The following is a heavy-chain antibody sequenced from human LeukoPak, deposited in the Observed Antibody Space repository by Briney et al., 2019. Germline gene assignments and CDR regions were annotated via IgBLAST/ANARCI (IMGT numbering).Heavy chain of an antibody. J-gene: IGHJ3*02. CDR2: IIPIFGTA. Sequence: SVKASCKASGGTFSSYAISWVRQAPGQGLEWMGGIIPIFGTANYAQKFQGRVTITADESTSTAYMELSSLRSEDTAVYYCARAPAFSNAFDIWGQGTMVTVSS. CDR3: ARAPAFSNAFDI. CDR1: GGTFSSYA. V-gene: IGHV1-69*13. D-gene: IGHD2-2*01.